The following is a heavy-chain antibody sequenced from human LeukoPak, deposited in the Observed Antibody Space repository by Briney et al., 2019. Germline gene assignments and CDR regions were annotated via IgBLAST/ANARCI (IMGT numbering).Heavy chain of an antibody. J-gene: IGHJ3*02. CDR3: ARDGGTLEPGAFDI. V-gene: IGHV3-48*01. CDR2: ISSSSSTI. D-gene: IGHD1-1*01. CDR1: GFTFSSYS. Sequence: GGSLRLSCAASGFTFSSYSMNWVRQAPGKGLEWVSYISSSSSTIYYADSVKGRFTISRDNAKNSLYLQMNSLRAEDTAVYYCARDGGTLEPGAFDIWGQGTMVTVSS.